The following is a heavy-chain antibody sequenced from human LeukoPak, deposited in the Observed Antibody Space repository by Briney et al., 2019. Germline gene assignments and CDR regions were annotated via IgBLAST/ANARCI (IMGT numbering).Heavy chain of an antibody. CDR1: GGSIRSHQ. CDR2: MSYTEST. Sequence: SETLSLTCTVSGGSIRSHQWSWIRQPPGKGLEWIGHMSYTESTKYNPSLRSRVIISVDTSKTQFSLKLSSVTAADTAVYYCARDTGYYYYYMDVWGKGTTVTVSS. D-gene: IGHD3-16*01. CDR3: ARDTGYYYYYMDV. J-gene: IGHJ6*03. V-gene: IGHV4-59*11.